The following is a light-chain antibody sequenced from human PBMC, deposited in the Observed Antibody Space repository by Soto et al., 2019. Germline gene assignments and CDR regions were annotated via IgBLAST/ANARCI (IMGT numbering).Light chain of an antibody. CDR3: QQYGSSPRT. CDR2: GAS. J-gene: IGKJ5*01. V-gene: IGKV3-20*01. Sequence: EIVLTQSPGTPSLSPGERATLSCRASQSVSSSFLAWYQQKVGQAPRLPIYGASSRATGIPDRFSGSGSGTDFTLTISRLEPEDFAVYYCQQYGSSPRTFGQGTRLEIK. CDR1: QSVSSSF.